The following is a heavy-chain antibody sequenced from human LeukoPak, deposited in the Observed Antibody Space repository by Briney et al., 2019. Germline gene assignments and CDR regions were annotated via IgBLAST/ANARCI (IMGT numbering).Heavy chain of an antibody. V-gene: IGHV3-23*01. CDR2: ISGSGGST. CDR3: ARVGSGWYT. CDR1: GFTFSSYG. J-gene: IGHJ5*02. D-gene: IGHD6-19*01. Sequence: GGTLRLSCAASGFTFSSYGMSWVRQAPGKGLEWVSAISGSGGSTYYADSVKGRFTISRDNTKNTLYLQMNNLRAEDTAVYYCARVGSGWYTWGQGTLVTVSS.